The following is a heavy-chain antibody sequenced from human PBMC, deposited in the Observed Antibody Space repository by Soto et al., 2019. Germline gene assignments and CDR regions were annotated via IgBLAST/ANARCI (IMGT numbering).Heavy chain of an antibody. Sequence: LRLSCAASGFTFSSHAMNWVRQAPGKGLEWVSGIIGSGDSTYYADSVKGRFTISRDNSKNTVFLQMNSLRAEDTAIYYCAKDFRTKVTTYCFAYWGQGTLVTVSS. CDR2: IIGSGDST. D-gene: IGHD4-17*01. J-gene: IGHJ4*02. CDR1: GFTFSSHA. CDR3: AKDFRTKVTTYCFAY. V-gene: IGHV3-23*01.